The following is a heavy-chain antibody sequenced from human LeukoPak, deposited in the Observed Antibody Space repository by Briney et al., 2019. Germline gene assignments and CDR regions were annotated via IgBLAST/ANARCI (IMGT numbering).Heavy chain of an antibody. D-gene: IGHD4-17*01. CDR3: ATATTTVTTVGSAFDI. Sequence: SVKVSCKASGGTFSSYAISWVRQAPGQGLEWMGGIIPIFGTANYAQKFQGRVTITADESTSTAYMELSSLRSEDTAVYYCATATTTVTTVGSAFDIWGQGTMVTVSS. CDR2: IIPIFGTA. CDR1: GGTFSSYA. J-gene: IGHJ3*02. V-gene: IGHV1-69*01.